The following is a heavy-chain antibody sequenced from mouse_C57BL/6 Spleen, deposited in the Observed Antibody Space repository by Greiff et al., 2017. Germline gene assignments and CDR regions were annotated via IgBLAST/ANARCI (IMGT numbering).Heavy chain of an antibody. CDR3: ARGTVFDY. V-gene: IGHV1-59*01. CDR2: IDPSDSYT. D-gene: IGHD3-3*01. Sequence: QVQLQQSDAELVRPGTSVKLSCKASGYTFTSYWMHWVKQRPGQGLEWIGVIDPSDSYTNYNQKFKGKATLTVDTSSSTAYMQLSSLTSEDSAVYYCARGTVFDYWGQGTTLTVSS. CDR1: GYTFTSYW. J-gene: IGHJ2*01.